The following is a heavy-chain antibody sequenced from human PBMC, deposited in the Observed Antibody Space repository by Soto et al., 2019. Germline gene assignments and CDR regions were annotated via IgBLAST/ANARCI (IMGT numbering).Heavy chain of an antibody. CDR3: VRERPLARNFDY. D-gene: IGHD1-1*01. Sequence: QVQLVQSGAEVKKPGSSVKVSCQASGGTFSSYAISWVRQAPGQGLEWMGGIIPIFGTANYAQKFQGRVTITADESTSTDYMELSSLRSEDTAVYDCVRERPLARNFDYLGQGTLVTVSA. CDR2: IIPIFGTA. CDR1: GGTFSSYA. J-gene: IGHJ4*02. V-gene: IGHV1-69*01.